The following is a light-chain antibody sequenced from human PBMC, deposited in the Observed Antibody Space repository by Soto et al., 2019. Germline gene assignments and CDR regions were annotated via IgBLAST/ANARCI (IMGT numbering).Light chain of an antibody. CDR2: DVS. CDR3: NSYTGTISRYD. V-gene: IGLV2-14*03. J-gene: IGLJ1*01. CDR1: SSDIGTYNY. Sequence: QSALTQPASVSGSPGQSITISCTGTSSDIGTYNYVSWYQQHTGKAPKLMIFDVSYRPSGVSNRFSGSKSDNTASLTISGLQAEDEADYYCNSYTGTISRYDFGTGTKVTIL.